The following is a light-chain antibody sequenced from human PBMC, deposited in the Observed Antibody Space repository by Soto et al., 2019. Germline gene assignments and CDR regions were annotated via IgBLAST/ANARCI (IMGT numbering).Light chain of an antibody. J-gene: IGLJ1*01. V-gene: IGLV2-8*01. CDR2: EVN. CDR3: SSYAGSSNV. Sequence: QSALAQPPSASLSPGHSVAISGSGTSSDVGGYNYVSWYQQHPGKAPKLMIYEVNKRPSGVPDRFSGSKSGNTASLTVSGLQAEDEADYYCSSYAGSSNVFGTGTKVTVL. CDR1: SSDVGGYNY.